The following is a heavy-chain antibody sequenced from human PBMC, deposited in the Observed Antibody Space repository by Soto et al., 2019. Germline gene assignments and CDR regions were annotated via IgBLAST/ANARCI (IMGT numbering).Heavy chain of an antibody. CDR2: IYWNDDK. CDR3: AHTHIRCTNGVCSYYFDY. V-gene: IGHV2-5*01. J-gene: IGHJ4*02. Sequence: SGPTLVNPTQTLTLTCTFSGFSLSTSGVGVGWIRQPPGKALEWLALIYWNDDKRYSPSLKSRLTITKDTSKNQVVLTMTNMDPVDTATYYCAHTHIRCTNGVCSYYFDYWGQGTLVTVSS. CDR1: GFSLSTSGVG. D-gene: IGHD2-8*01.